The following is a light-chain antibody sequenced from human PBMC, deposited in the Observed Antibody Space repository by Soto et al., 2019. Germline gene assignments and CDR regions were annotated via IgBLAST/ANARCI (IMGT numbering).Light chain of an antibody. V-gene: IGKV3-20*01. Sequence: EVVLTQSPGTLSVSPGERVTVSCRASQNVRKYLAWYQQKAGQAPRLVIYGAGTRGTGVPDRFSGSGSGTDFTLTINSLESDDSAVYYCHQYGDSPPTFGGGTNLEI. J-gene: IGKJ4*01. CDR2: GAG. CDR1: QNVRKY. CDR3: HQYGDSPPT.